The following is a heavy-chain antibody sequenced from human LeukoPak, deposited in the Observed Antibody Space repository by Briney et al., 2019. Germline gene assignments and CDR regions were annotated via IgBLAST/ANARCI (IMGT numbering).Heavy chain of an antibody. CDR3: VRAVHHLFYSDTSGYYGDAFDV. Sequence: QDAGSRRPSCAASGSTVRTNYMRWVRQAPGGGLALASFMYSGGTIRVAGSVKDRLTSSRDNSTDTLHLQMNSLRVDDTAVYYCVRAVHHLFYSDTSGYYGDAFDVWGQGTVVTVSS. V-gene: IGHV3-53*01. D-gene: IGHD3-22*01. J-gene: IGHJ3*01. CDR2: MYSGGTI. CDR1: GSTVRTNY.